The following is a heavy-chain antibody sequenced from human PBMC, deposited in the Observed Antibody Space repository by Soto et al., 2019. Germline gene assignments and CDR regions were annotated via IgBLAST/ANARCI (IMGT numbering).Heavy chain of an antibody. CDR2: INHSGST. V-gene: IGHV4-34*01. D-gene: IGHD6-13*01. CDR3: ARGRRSSSWPRIYYFDY. J-gene: IGHJ4*02. CDR1: GCFVIGYY. Sequence: SATLSRTFAFYGCFVIGYYWSSIRQPPGKGLEWIGEINHSGSTNYNPSLKSRVTISVDTSKNQFSLKLSSVTAADTAVYYCARGRRSSSWPRIYYFDYWVQGTLVTVSS.